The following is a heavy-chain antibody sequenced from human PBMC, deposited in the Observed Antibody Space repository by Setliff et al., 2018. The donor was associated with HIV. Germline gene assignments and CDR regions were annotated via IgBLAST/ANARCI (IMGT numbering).Heavy chain of an antibody. CDR3: ARDHTGSGSLGMDV. CDR2: IHYNGST. Sequence: PSETLSLTCTVSGGSASNSRYYWAWIRQPPGKGLEYIGSIHYNGSTNYNPSLKSRVTISVDTSKNQFSLKLSSVTAADTAVYYCARDHTGSGSLGMDVWGQGTTVTVSS. CDR1: GGSASNSRYY. J-gene: IGHJ6*02. D-gene: IGHD1-26*01. V-gene: IGHV4-39*07.